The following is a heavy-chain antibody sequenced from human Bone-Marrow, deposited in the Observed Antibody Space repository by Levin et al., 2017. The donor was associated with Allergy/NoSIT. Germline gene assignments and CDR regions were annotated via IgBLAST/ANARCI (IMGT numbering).Heavy chain of an antibody. CDR3: ARDEVRGTHMDV. D-gene: IGHD3-10*01. V-gene: IGHV3-33*08. J-gene: IGHJ6*04. Sequence: GGSLRLSCAASGFTFSSYGMHWVRQAPGKGLEWVATIWYNGNNDFYAESVKGRFTISRDNSKNTLYVQMNSLRFEDTAVYFCARDEVRGTHMDVWGKGTTVTVAS. CDR1: GFTFSSYG. CDR2: IWYNGNND.